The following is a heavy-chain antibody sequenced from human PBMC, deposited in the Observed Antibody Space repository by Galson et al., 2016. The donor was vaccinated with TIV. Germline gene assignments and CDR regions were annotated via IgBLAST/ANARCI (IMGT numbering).Heavy chain of an antibody. J-gene: IGHJ4*02. CDR1: GFAFEDHA. D-gene: IGHD4-17*01. CDR3: ARGLYGDPPGLDS. Sequence: SLRLSCAGSGFAFEDHAMHWVRQTPDKGLEWVSGVDWTGSFRGYAESARGRFTVSRDNPKNTVYLQLNSLRAEDTAVYYCARGLYGDPPGLDSWGQGTLVTVSS. V-gene: IGHV3-9*01. CDR2: VDWTGSFR.